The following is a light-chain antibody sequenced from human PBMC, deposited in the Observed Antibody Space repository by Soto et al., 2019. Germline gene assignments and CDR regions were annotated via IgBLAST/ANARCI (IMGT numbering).Light chain of an antibody. V-gene: IGKV1-5*03. Sequence: EIEMTQSPSTLSASVGDRVTITCRASQSISSWLAWYQQKPGKAPKLLIYKASSLESGVPSRFSGSGSGTEFTLTISSLQPDDFATYYCQQYNILLWTSGQGSKVDI. CDR2: KAS. CDR1: QSISSW. CDR3: QQYNILLWT. J-gene: IGKJ1*01.